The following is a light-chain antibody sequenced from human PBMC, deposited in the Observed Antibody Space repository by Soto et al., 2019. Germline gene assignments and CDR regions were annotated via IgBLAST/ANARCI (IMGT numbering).Light chain of an antibody. Sequence: QSALSQPPSASGFPGQSVTISCTGSSSDVGGYNFVSWYQHLPGKAPKLMIYEVIQRPSGVPDRFSGSKSGNTASLTVSGLQAEDEADYYCSSYAGSDNFVLFGGGTKLTVL. V-gene: IGLV2-8*01. CDR1: SSDVGGYNF. J-gene: IGLJ2*01. CDR2: EVI. CDR3: SSYAGSDNFVL.